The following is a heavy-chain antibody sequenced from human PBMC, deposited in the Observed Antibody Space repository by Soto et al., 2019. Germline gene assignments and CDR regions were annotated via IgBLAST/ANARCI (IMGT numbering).Heavy chain of an antibody. Sequence: PSETLSLTCNVSGESISSGGYYWSWIRHHPGKGLEWIGYIYDSESAYYNPSLKSRVTISMDTSKNHFAMRLSSVTAADTAVYYCAREGWLPNPAHDYWGQGTLVTVSS. CDR1: GESISSGGYY. J-gene: IGHJ4*02. CDR2: IYDSESA. CDR3: AREGWLPNPAHDY. D-gene: IGHD3-9*01. V-gene: IGHV4-31*03.